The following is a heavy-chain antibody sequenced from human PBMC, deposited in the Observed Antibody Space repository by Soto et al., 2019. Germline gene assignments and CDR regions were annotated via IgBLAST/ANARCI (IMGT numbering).Heavy chain of an antibody. CDR1: GFTFSSFG. J-gene: IGHJ5*02. CDR3: AKDRWNYDSSGYGWFDP. Sequence: GGSLRLSCAASGFTFSSFGMHWVRQAPGKGLEWVAVISFDGSNKYYADSVKGRFTISRDNSKNTLYLQMNSLRAEDTAVYYCAKDRWNYDSSGYGWFDPWGQGTLVTVSS. V-gene: IGHV3-30*18. D-gene: IGHD3-22*01. CDR2: ISFDGSNK.